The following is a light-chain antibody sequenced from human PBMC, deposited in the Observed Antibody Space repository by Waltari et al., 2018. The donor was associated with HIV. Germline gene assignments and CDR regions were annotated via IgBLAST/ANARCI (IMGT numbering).Light chain of an antibody. J-gene: IGLJ3*02. CDR1: AIVVVGFNS. CDR2: DVS. Sequence: QSALPRPAPVSGSLGPPTTFPCPGPAIVVVGFNSFPCYHQHPGKAPKLRIYDVSNRPSGVSNRFAGSKSGNTASLTIAGLQAEDEADYYCCSYAGSSTWVFGGGTKLTVL. V-gene: IGLV2-23*02. CDR3: CSYAGSSTWV.